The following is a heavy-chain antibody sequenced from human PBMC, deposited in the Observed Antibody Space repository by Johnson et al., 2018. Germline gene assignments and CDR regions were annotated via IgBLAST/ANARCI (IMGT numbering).Heavy chain of an antibody. J-gene: IGHJ1*01. CDR2: ISYDGSNK. D-gene: IGHD1-26*01. CDR3: AKEGVMEWEYYGPFQY. V-gene: IGHV3-30*18. CDR1: GFTFRSYG. Sequence: QVQLVQSGGGVVQPGRSLRLPCAASGFTFRSYGMQWVRQAPGKGLERVAVISYDGSNKYYADSVPGRFTISRDNTKNTLYLQMHRTRAEETAVYYCAKEGVMEWEYYGPFQYWGPGTLVTVSS.